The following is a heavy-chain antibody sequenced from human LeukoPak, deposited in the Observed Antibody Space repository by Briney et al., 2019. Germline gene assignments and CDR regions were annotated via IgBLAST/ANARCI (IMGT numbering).Heavy chain of an antibody. D-gene: IGHD6-6*01. V-gene: IGHV3-64*01. J-gene: IGHJ5*02. CDR1: GFTFSSYA. CDR2: ISSKGGST. CDR3: ARGSVYSSSSFDLWFDP. Sequence: GGSLRLSCAASGFTFSSYAMHWVRQAPGKGLEYVSAISSKGGSTYYANSVKGRFTISRDNSKNTLYLQMGRLRAEDMAVYYCARGSVYSSSSFDLWFDPRGQGTLVTVSS.